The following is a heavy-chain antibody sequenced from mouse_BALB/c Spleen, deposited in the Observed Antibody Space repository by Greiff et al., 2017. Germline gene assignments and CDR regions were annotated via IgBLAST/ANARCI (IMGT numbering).Heavy chain of an antibody. CDR3: ARRGIYGNYWYFDV. CDR2: ISTYYGDA. CDR1: GYTFTDYA. J-gene: IGHJ1*01. Sequence: QVQLQQSGAELVRPGVSVKISCKGSGYTFTDYAMHWVKQSHAKSLEWIGVISTYYGDASYNQKFKGKATMTVDKSSSTAYMELARLTSEDSAIYYCARRGIYGNYWYFDVWGAGTTVTVSS. V-gene: IGHV1S137*01. D-gene: IGHD2-1*01.